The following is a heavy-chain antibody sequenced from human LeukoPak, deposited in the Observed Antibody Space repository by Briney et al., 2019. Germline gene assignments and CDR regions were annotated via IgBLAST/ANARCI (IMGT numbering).Heavy chain of an antibody. CDR2: ISSGSTTI. V-gene: IGHV3-48*01. Sequence: AGTSLRLSCAASGFTFSSYSMNWVRQAPGKGLEWISYISSGSTTIYYADSVKGRFTISRDNAKNSLYLQMNSLRAEDTAVYYCAPQRGFRLLDRYFESWGQGTLVTVSS. J-gene: IGHJ4*02. CDR3: APQRGFRLLDRYFES. D-gene: IGHD5-18*01. CDR1: GFTFSSYS.